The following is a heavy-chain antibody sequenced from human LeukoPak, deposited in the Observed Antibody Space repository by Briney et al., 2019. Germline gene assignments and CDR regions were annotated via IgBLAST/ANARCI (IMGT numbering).Heavy chain of an antibody. D-gene: IGHD2-2*01. CDR2: INHSGST. CDR3: ARDGIVVVPAAQGYYFDY. V-gene: IGHV4-34*01. CDR1: GGSFSGYY. Sequence: PSETLSLTCAVYGGSFSGYYWSCIRQPPGKGLEWIGEINHSGSTNYNPSLKSRVTISVDTSKNQFSLKLSSVTAADTAVYYCARDGIVVVPAAQGYYFDYWGQGTLVTVSS. J-gene: IGHJ4*02.